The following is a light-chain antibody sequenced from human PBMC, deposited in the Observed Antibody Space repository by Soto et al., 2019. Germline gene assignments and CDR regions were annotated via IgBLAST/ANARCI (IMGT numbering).Light chain of an antibody. J-gene: IGKJ2*01. Sequence: EIVLTQSPGTLSLSPGERATLSCRASQSVSSSYLAWYQQKPGQAPRLLIYGASSRATGITDMFSGSGSGTDFTLTISRLEPEDFAVYYCQQYGSSPPYTFGQGTKLEI. CDR3: QQYGSSPPYT. CDR2: GAS. CDR1: QSVSSSY. V-gene: IGKV3-20*01.